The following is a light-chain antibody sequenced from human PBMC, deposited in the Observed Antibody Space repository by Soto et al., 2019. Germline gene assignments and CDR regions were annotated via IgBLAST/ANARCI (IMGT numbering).Light chain of an antibody. J-gene: IGLJ1*01. CDR3: CSDAGSGVYV. CDR2: EVT. CDR1: SSDVGLYNF. Sequence: QSALTQPASVSGSPGQSITISCAGTSSDVGLYNFVSWYQQHPGKVPKLMIFEVTKRPSGVSDRFSGSKSGNTASLTISGLQADDEADYYCCSDAGSGVYVFGTGTKVTVL. V-gene: IGLV2-23*02.